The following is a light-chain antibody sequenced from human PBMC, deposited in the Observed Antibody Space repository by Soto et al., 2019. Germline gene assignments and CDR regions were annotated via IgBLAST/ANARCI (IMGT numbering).Light chain of an antibody. CDR2: EGS. J-gene: IGLJ2*01. CDR1: YNL. V-gene: IGLV2-23*01. CDR3: SSDAGAGV. Sequence: QSALTQPASVSGSPGQSITISCTSYNLVSWYQHHPGKAPQRMIYEGSNRPSGVSDRFFGANSGNTASLTSSGLQAEDEADYYCSSDAGAGVFGGGTQLTVL.